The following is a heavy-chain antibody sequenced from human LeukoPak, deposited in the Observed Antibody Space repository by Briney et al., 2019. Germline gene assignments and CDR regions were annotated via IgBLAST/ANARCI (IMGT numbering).Heavy chain of an antibody. D-gene: IGHD1-1*01. V-gene: IGHV3-20*04. Sequence: GGSLRLSCAASGFTFDDYGMSWVRQAPGKGLEWVSGINWNGGSTGYADSVKGRFTISRDNAKNSLYLQMNSLRAEDTALYYCARLDERAYHYYYMDVWGKGTTVTVSS. CDR2: INWNGGST. CDR1: GFTFDDYG. J-gene: IGHJ6*03. CDR3: ARLDERAYHYYYMDV.